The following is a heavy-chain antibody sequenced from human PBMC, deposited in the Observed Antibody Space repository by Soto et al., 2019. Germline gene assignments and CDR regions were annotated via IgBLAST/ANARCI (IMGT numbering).Heavy chain of an antibody. V-gene: IGHV4-59*01. CDR2: IYYSGST. CDR3: ARALIYSSGYNYFDY. D-gene: IGHD3-22*01. J-gene: IGHJ4*02. CDR1: GGSISSYY. Sequence: NPSETLSLTCTVSGGSISSYYWRWIRHPPGKGLEWIGYIYYSGSTNYNPSLKSRVTISVDTSKNQFSLKLSSVTAADTAVYYCARALIYSSGYNYFDYWGQGTLVTVSS.